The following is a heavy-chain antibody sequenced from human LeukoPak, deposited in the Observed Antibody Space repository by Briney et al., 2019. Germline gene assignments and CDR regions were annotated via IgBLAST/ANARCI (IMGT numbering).Heavy chain of an antibody. D-gene: IGHD6-19*01. J-gene: IGHJ4*02. CDR1: GFTFSTYS. CDR3: TSIAVAGNSDY. CDR2: ISSSSDYI. V-gene: IGHV3-21*04. Sequence: GGSLRLSCAASGFTFSTYSMNWVRQAPGKGLEWVSAISSSSDYIFYADSVKGRFTISRDNSKNTLYLQMNSLRAEDTAVYYCTSIAVAGNSDYWGQGTLVTVSS.